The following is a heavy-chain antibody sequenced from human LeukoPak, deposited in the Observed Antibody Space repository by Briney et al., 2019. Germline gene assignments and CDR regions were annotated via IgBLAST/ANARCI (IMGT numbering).Heavy chain of an antibody. Sequence: GASVKVSCETSTGYYMHWVRQAPGQGLEYMGWIHPNSGASKSVPKFQGRVTMTRDTSINTDYVELSSLTSDDTAMYYCAREGRAGSSGWFGAFDIWGQGTMVIVSS. CDR2: IHPNSGAS. CDR1: TGYY. J-gene: IGHJ3*02. V-gene: IGHV1-2*02. D-gene: IGHD6-13*01. CDR3: AREGRAGSSGWFGAFDI.